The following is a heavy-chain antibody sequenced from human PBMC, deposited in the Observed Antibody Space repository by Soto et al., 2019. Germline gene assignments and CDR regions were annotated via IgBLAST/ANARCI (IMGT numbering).Heavy chain of an antibody. J-gene: IGHJ6*02. CDR3: ARGLYYGDYYYYYGMDV. CDR1: GYTFTSYD. CDR2: MNPNSGNT. V-gene: IGHV1-8*01. D-gene: IGHD4-17*01. Sequence: ASVKVSCKASGYTFTSYDINWVRQATGQGLEWMGWMNPNSGNTGYAQKFQGRVTMTRNTSISTAYMELSSLRSEDTAVYYCARGLYYGDYYYYYGMDVWGQGTTVTVYS.